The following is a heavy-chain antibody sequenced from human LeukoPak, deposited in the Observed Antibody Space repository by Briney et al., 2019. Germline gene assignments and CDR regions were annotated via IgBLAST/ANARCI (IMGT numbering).Heavy chain of an antibody. CDR3: AKDPPYYYDSSGYGGGAFDI. Sequence: GGSLRLSCAASGFTFSSYWMSWVRQAPGKGLEWVANIKQDGSEKYYVDSVKGRFTISRDNSKNTVYLQMNSLRAEDTAVYYCAKDPPYYYDSSGYGGGAFDIWGQGTMVTVSS. V-gene: IGHV3-7*03. CDR2: IKQDGSEK. D-gene: IGHD3-22*01. CDR1: GFTFSSYW. J-gene: IGHJ3*02.